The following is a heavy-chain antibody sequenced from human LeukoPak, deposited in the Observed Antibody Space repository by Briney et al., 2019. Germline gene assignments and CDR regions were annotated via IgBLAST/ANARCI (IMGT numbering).Heavy chain of an antibody. D-gene: IGHD6-6*01. CDR1: GGSLSSYY. V-gene: IGHV4-59*01. J-gene: IGHJ4*02. CDR2: IYYSGST. CDR3: ARWFPSIAGLKD. Sequence: SETLSLTCTVSGGSLSSYYWSWIPQPPGKGLEWIGYIYYSGSTNYNPSLKSRVTISVDTSKNQFSLKLSSVTAADTAVYYCARWFPSIAGLKDWGQGTLVTVSS.